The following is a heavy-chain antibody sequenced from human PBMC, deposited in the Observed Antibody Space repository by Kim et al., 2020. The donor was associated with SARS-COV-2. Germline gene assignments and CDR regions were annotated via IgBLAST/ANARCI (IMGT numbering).Heavy chain of an antibody. Sequence: GGSLRLSCTVSGFTFSSYAMTWVHQAPGKGLEWVSGISAGGDRTYYADSVKGRFTISRDNSKNTLYLQITTLSAEDTALYYCAKAGQRLVWGYFDYWGQGPLVTVSS. V-gene: IGHV3-23*01. J-gene: IGHJ4*02. CDR3: AKAGQRLVWGYFDY. D-gene: IGHD6-13*01. CDR1: GFTFSSYA. CDR2: ISAGGDRT.